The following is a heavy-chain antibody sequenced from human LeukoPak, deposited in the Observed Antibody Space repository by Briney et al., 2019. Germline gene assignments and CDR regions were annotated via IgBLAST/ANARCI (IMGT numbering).Heavy chain of an antibody. J-gene: IGHJ3*01. D-gene: IGHD2-15*01. CDR3: ARLLECDDGSCYPPRGE. CDR2: LIPIFGSA. Sequence: ASVKVSCKASGGPFRRSAISWVRQAPGQGLEWMGRLIPIFGSANYSQKFQGRVTITADESTSTVYMEVSSLRSEDTAIYYCARLLECDDGSCYPPRGEWGQGTIVIVSS. CDR1: GGPFRRSA. V-gene: IGHV1-69*13.